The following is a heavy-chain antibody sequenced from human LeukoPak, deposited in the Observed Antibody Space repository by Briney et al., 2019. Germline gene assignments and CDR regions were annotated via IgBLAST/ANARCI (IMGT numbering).Heavy chain of an antibody. CDR2: ISSSGSTI. CDR3: ARSSRVRYYYGMDV. V-gene: IGHV3-11*01. CDR1: GFTFSDYF. J-gene: IGHJ6*02. Sequence: GGSLRLSCAASGFTFSDYFMSWIRQAPGKGLEWVSYISSSGSTIYYADSVKGRFTISRDNAKNSLYLQMNSLRAEDTAVYYCARSSRVRYYYGMDVWGQGTTVTVSS.